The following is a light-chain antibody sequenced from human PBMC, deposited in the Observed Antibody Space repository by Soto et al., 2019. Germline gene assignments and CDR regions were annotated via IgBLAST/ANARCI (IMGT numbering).Light chain of an antibody. Sequence: QSALAQPASVSGSPGQSITISCTGTSSDVGAYDFVSWHQQHPDKAPKLMIYEVSNRPSGVSYRFSGSKSVNTATLTISGLQAEDEADYYCSSYTTSSTRVFGTGTKVTVL. CDR3: SSYTTSSTRV. J-gene: IGLJ1*01. CDR2: EVS. V-gene: IGLV2-14*03. CDR1: SSDVGAYDF.